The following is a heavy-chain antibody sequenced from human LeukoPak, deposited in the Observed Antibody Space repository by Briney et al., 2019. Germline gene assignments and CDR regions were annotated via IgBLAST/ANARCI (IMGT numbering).Heavy chain of an antibody. Sequence: ASVKVSCKASGYTFTSYAMNWVRQAPGQGLEWMGWINTNTGNPTYAQGLTGRFVFSLDTSVSTAYLQISSLKAEDTAVYYCASTGMYYYDSSPDQYYFDYWGQGTLVTVSS. CDR2: INTNTGNP. CDR1: GYTFTSYA. V-gene: IGHV7-4-1*02. D-gene: IGHD3-22*01. CDR3: ASTGMYYYDSSPDQYYFDY. J-gene: IGHJ4*02.